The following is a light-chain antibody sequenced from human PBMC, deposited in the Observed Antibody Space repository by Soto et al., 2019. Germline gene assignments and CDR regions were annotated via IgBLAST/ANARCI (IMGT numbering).Light chain of an antibody. Sequence: QAVVTQPPSASGSPGQSVTISCTGTSSDVGGYNYVSWYQQHPGKAPKLMIYEVSKRPSGVPDRFSGSKSGNTASLTVSGLQAEDEAYYYCSSYAGSNNSLYVFGTGTKVTVL. CDR3: SSYAGSNNSLYV. CDR2: EVS. J-gene: IGLJ1*01. V-gene: IGLV2-8*01. CDR1: SSDVGGYNY.